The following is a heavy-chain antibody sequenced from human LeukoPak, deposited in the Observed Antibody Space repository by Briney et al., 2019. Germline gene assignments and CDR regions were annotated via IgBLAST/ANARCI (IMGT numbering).Heavy chain of an antibody. CDR3: TRDRVSGQYYSDSFDT. CDR1: GFTFSSYA. CDR2: ISYDGSNH. D-gene: IGHD3-10*01. Sequence: GGSLRLSCAASGFTFSSYAMHWVRQAPGQGLEWLAIISYDGSNHYYADSVKGRFTISRDNSKNTLYLQMNSLRADDTAVYYCTRDRVSGQYYSDSFDTWGQGTMVTVSS. V-gene: IGHV3-30*04. J-gene: IGHJ3*02.